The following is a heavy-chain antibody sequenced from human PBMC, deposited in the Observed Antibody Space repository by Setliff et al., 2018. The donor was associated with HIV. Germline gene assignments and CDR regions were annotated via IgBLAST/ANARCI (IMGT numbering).Heavy chain of an antibody. D-gene: IGHD3-10*01. CDR2: IYSDGRT. Sequence: GGSLRLSCVASGFTVSSNSMNWVRQAPGKGLEWVSIIYSDGRTFYADSVKGRFAISRDNSKNTLYLQMNSLETEDSALYYCAREGYASGTLGDLDYWGQGTLVTVSS. CDR1: GFTVSSNS. J-gene: IGHJ4*02. CDR3: AREGYASGTLGDLDY. V-gene: IGHV3-66*02.